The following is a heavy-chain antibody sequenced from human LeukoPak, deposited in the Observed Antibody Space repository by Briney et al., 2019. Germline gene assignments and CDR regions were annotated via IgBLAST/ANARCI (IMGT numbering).Heavy chain of an antibody. D-gene: IGHD3-16*01. J-gene: IGHJ4*02. CDR1: GGSFSGYY. Sequence: SETLSLTCAVYGGSFSGYYWSWIRQPPGKGLEWIGEINHSGSTNYNPSLKSRVTISVDTSKNQFSLKLSSVTAADTAVYYCARVMITFGGAPGNPDYWGQGTLVTVSS. CDR3: ARVMITFGGAPGNPDY. V-gene: IGHV4-34*01. CDR2: INHSGST.